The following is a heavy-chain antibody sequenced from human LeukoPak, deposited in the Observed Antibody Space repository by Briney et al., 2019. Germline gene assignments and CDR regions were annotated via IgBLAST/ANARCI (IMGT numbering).Heavy chain of an antibody. J-gene: IGHJ4*02. CDR2: IYNSGTT. V-gene: IGHV4-39*01. Sequence: PSETLSLTCIVSGGSISSSPFYWGWIRQPPGEGLEWIGSIYNSGTTYYNPSLKSRITISIDMSRDQFSLKLSSVTAADTGVYYCARSVASAGPSHWGYWGQGSLVTVSS. D-gene: IGHD6-13*01. CDR3: ARSVASAGPSHWGY. CDR1: GGSISSSPFY.